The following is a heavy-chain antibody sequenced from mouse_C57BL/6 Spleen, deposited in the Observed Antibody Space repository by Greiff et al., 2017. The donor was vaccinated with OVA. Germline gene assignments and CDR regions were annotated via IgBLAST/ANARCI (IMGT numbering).Heavy chain of an antibody. Sequence: QVHVKQPGAELVKPGASVKMSCEASGYTFTSYWITWVKQRPGQGLEWIGDIYPGSGSTNYNEKFKSKATLTVDTSSSTAYMQLSSLTSEDSAVYYCARETYDGYYRYFDVWGTGTTVTVSS. J-gene: IGHJ1*03. V-gene: IGHV1-55*01. D-gene: IGHD2-3*01. CDR1: GYTFTSYW. CDR2: IYPGSGST. CDR3: ARETYDGYYRYFDV.